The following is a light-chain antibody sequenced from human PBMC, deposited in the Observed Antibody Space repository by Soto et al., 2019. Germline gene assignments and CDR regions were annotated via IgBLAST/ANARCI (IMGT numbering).Light chain of an antibody. J-gene: IGKJ5*01. CDR1: QSVSSH. V-gene: IGKV3-11*01. Sequence: EVVLTQSPATLSLSPGDRATLSCRASQSVSSHFAWYQQKSGQAPRLLIYDASKRATGIPARFSGSGSGTDFTLTISSLEPEDFAVYYCQQRSNWPTLGQGTRLEIK. CDR3: QQRSNWPT. CDR2: DAS.